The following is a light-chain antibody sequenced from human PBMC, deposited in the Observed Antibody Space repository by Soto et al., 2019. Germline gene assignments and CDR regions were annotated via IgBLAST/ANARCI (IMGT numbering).Light chain of an antibody. CDR1: QSVGNNK. V-gene: IGKV3-20*01. J-gene: IGKJ4*01. CDR3: QQYGSTPLT. Sequence: EIVLTQSPGTLSLSPGERATLSCRASQSVGNNKLAWYQQKPGQAPRFLIYDASSRATGTPDRFSGSGSGTDLTLTITRLEPEDFAVYSCQQYGSTPLTFGGGTTIEI. CDR2: DAS.